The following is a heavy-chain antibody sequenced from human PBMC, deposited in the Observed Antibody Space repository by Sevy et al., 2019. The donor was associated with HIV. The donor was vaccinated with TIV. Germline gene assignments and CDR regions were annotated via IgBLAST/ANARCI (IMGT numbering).Heavy chain of an antibody. CDR2: IYYSGST. D-gene: IGHD2-15*01. CDR1: GGSISSGDYY. J-gene: IGHJ5*02. CDR3: AGRFYCSGGSCYSGHWFDP. Sequence: SETLSLTCTVSGGSISSGDYYWSWIRQPPGKGLEWIGYIYYSGSTYYNPSLKSRVTISVDTSKNQFSLKLGSVTAADTAVYYCAGRFYCSGGSCYSGHWFDPWGQGTLVTVSS. V-gene: IGHV4-30-4*01.